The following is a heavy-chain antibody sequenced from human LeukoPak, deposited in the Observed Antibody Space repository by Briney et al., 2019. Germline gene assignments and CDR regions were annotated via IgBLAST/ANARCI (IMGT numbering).Heavy chain of an antibody. D-gene: IGHD3-16*01. CDR3: AKRNLGNIDY. CDR2: ISYDGSNK. V-gene: IGHV3-30*18. Sequence: PGGSLRLSCAASGFTFSNYGMHWVRQAPGKGLEWLAVISYDGSNKYYADSVKGRFTISRDNSKKTLYLQMNSLRAEDTALYYCAKRNLGNIDYWGQGTLVTVSS. CDR1: GFTFSNYG. J-gene: IGHJ4*02.